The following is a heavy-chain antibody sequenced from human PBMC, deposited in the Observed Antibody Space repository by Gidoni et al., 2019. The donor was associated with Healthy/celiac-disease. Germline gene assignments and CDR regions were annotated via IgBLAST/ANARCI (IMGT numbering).Heavy chain of an antibody. V-gene: IGHV3-23*01. Sequence: EVQLLESGGGLVQPGGSLRLPCAASGFTFSTYAMSWVRQAPGKGLEWVSAISGSGGSTYYADSVKGRFTISRDNSKNTLYLQMNSLRAEDTAVYYCAKVEVGAYYYYYGMDVWGQGTTVTVSS. CDR2: ISGSGGST. D-gene: IGHD1-26*01. CDR1: GFTFSTYA. CDR3: AKVEVGAYYYYYGMDV. J-gene: IGHJ6*02.